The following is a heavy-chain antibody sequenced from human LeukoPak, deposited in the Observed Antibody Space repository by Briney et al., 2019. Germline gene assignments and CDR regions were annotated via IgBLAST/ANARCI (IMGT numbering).Heavy chain of an antibody. Sequence: GASVKVSCKASGYTFTGYYMHWVRQAPGQGLEWMGWINPNSGGTNYAQKFQGRVTMTRDTSISTAYMELSRLRSDDTAVYYCARAPQLELRYNWFDPWGQGTLVTVSS. D-gene: IGHD1-7*01. CDR3: ARAPQLELRYNWFDP. CDR2: INPNSGGT. J-gene: IGHJ5*02. CDR1: GYTFTGYY. V-gene: IGHV1-2*02.